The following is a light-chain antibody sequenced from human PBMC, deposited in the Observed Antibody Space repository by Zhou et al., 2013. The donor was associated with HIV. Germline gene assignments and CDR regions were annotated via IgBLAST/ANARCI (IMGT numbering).Light chain of an antibody. CDR3: QQYNNWPPQFT. V-gene: IGKV3-15*01. CDR1: RNLFNN. J-gene: IGKJ2*01. CDR2: DVS. Sequence: EIVMTQSPVTLSVSPGERATLSCRASRNLFNNLAWYQQKPGQAPRLLIYDVSTRATGVPARFSGSGSGTEFTLTISSLQSEDIAAYYCQQYNNWPPQFTFGQGTKLAIE.